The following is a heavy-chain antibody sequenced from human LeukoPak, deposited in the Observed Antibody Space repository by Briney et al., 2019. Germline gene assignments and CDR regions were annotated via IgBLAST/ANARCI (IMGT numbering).Heavy chain of an antibody. CDR3: ARGGGYYDSSGYYDPFDY. D-gene: IGHD3-22*01. V-gene: IGHV1-46*01. CDR1: GYTFTSYG. J-gene: IGHJ4*02. CDR2: INPSGGST. Sequence: ASVKVSCKASGYTFTSYGISWVRQAPGQGLEWMGIINPSGGSTSYAQKFQGRVTMTRDTSTSTVYMELSSLRSEDTAVYYCARGGGYYDSSGYYDPFDYWGQGTLVTVSS.